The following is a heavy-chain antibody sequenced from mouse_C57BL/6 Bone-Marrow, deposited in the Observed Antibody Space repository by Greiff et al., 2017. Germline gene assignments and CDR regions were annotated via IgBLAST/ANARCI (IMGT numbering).Heavy chain of an antibody. J-gene: IGHJ4*01. D-gene: IGHD2-5*01. V-gene: IGHV1-53*01. CDR3: ARPLYSNYYYAMDY. Sequence: QVQLQQPGTELVKPGASVKLSCKASGYTFTSYWMHWVKQRPGQGLEWIGNINPSNGGTNYNEKFKSKATLTVDKSSSTAYMELRSLTSEDSAVYFCARPLYSNYYYAMDYWGQGTSVTVSS. CDR1: GYTFTSYW. CDR2: INPSNGGT.